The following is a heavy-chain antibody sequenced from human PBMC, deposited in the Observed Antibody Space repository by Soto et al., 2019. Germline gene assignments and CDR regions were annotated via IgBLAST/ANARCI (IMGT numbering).Heavy chain of an antibody. J-gene: IGHJ6*02. V-gene: IGHV5-51*01. CDR1: GYTFTSNW. CDR3: ARHAAVAGTWYYGMDV. CDR2: IYPGDSET. Sequence: GESLKISCKGSGYTFTSNWIGWVRQMPGKGLEWMGIIYPGDSETRYSPSFQGQVTISADKSINTAYLQWSSLKASDTAMYYCARHAAVAGTWYYGMDVWGQGTTVTAP. D-gene: IGHD6-19*01.